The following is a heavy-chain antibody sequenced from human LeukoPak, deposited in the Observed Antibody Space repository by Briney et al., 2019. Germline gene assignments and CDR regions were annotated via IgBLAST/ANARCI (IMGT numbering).Heavy chain of an antibody. CDR3: ARNPLSLRGVDS. CDR1: GYPFTNYY. Sequence: ASVKVSCKASGYPFTNYYMHWVRQAPGQGPEWMGMINPSGGSTRYAQKFQGRVNMTRDTSTSTVYMELSSLRSEDTAVFYCARNPLSLRGVDSWGQGTLVTVSS. CDR2: INPSGGST. V-gene: IGHV1-46*01. J-gene: IGHJ4*02. D-gene: IGHD3-16*01.